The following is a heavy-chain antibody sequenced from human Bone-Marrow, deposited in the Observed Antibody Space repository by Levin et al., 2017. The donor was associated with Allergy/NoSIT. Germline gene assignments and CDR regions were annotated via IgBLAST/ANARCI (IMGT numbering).Heavy chain of an antibody. CDR3: ARVLAGFDGSAMAYDY. J-gene: IGHJ4*02. Sequence: SQTLSLTCTVSGASIRSGAYYWSWVRQPPGQGLEWIGYIYYNGSTYFNPSLKSRVSISVDTSKNQFSLKLTSVTAADTAHYYCARVLAGFDGSAMAYDYWGRGSLVTVSS. CDR2: IYYNGST. V-gene: IGHV4-31*03. D-gene: IGHD3-10*01. CDR1: GASIRSGAYY.